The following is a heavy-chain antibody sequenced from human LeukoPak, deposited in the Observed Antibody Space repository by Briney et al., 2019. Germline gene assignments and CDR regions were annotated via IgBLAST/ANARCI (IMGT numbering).Heavy chain of an antibody. V-gene: IGHV3-48*01. CDR3: AREGYYGSGSPPSLYFDY. D-gene: IGHD3-10*01. Sequence: GGSLRLSCAASGFTFSIYSMNWVRQAPGKGLEWVSYISSSSRAIYYADSVKGRFTISRDNSRSTLYLQMNSLRPEDTAIYYCAREGYYGSGSPPSLYFDYWGQGTLVTVSS. CDR2: ISSSSRAI. J-gene: IGHJ4*02. CDR1: GFTFSIYS.